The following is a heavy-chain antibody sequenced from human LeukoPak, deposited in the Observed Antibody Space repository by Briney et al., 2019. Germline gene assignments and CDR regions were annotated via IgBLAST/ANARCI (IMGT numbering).Heavy chain of an antibody. J-gene: IGHJ4*02. CDR1: GFTFSSYG. Sequence: GGTLRLSCAASGFTFSSYGMSWVRQAPGKGLEWVSAISGSGGSTYYADSVKGRFTISRDNAKNSLYLHMNSLRAEDTAVYYCARVGVVSSSWLLYWGQGTLVTVSS. V-gene: IGHV3-23*01. CDR2: ISGSGGST. CDR3: ARVGVVSSSWLLY. D-gene: IGHD6-13*01.